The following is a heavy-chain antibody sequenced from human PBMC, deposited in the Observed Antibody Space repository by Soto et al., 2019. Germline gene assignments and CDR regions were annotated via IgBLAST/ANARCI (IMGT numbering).Heavy chain of an antibody. CDR1: GGSFSGYY. CDR2: INHSGST. Sequence: QVQLQQWGAGLLKPSETLSLTCAVYGGSFSGYYWSWIRQPPGKGLEWIGEINHSGSTNYNPSLEXXVXIXXDPSKNQFSLKLGSVTAADTAVYYCARGATGYFDLWGRGTLVTVSS. CDR3: ARGATGYFDL. D-gene: IGHD4-17*01. J-gene: IGHJ2*01. V-gene: IGHV4-34*01.